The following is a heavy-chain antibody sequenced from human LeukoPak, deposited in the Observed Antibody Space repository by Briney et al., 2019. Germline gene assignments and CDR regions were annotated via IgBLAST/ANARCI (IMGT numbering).Heavy chain of an antibody. D-gene: IGHD3-16*02. Sequence: GRSLRLSCAASGFTFSSYGMHWVRQAPGKGLEWVAVISYDGSNKYYVDTVKGRFTISRDNSKNTLYLQMNSLRAEDTAVYYCARDMGYLSYYFDYWGQGTLVTVSS. CDR1: GFTFSSYG. CDR3: ARDMGYLSYYFDY. CDR2: ISYDGSNK. J-gene: IGHJ4*02. V-gene: IGHV3-30*03.